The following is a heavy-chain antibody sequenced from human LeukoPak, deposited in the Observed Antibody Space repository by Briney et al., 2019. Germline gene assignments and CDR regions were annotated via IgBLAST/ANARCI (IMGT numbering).Heavy chain of an antibody. J-gene: IGHJ4*02. D-gene: IGHD3-22*01. CDR3: AKVLHTYYDSSGYFGGPFDY. Sequence: GGSLRLSCAASGFTFDDYAMHWVRQAPGKGLEWVSGISWHSGSIGYADSVKGRFTISRDNAKNSLYLQINSLRAEDTALYYCAKVLHTYYDSSGYFGGPFDYWGQGTLVTASS. CDR2: ISWHSGSI. CDR1: GFTFDDYA. V-gene: IGHV3-9*01.